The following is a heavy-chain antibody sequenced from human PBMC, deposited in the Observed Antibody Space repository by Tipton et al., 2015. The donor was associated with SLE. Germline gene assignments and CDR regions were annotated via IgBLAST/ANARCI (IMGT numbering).Heavy chain of an antibody. CDR3: ARDGGDYWYFDL. V-gene: IGHV4-59*01. D-gene: IGHD2-21*01. CDR2: IYYSGST. CDR1: GGSISSYY. J-gene: IGHJ2*01. Sequence: LRLSCTVSGGSISSYYWSWIRQPPGKGLEWIGYIYYSGSTNYNPSLKSRVTISVDTSKNQFSLKLSSVTAADTAVYYCARDGGDYWYFDLWGRGTLVTVSS.